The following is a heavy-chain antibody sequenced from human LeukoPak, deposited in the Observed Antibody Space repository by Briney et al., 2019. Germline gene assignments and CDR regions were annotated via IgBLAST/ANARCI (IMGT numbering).Heavy chain of an antibody. D-gene: IGHD1/OR15-1a*01. Sequence: GGSLRLSCAASGFTFSSYGMSWVRQAPGKGLEWVSGISGSGDSTYYADSMKGRFTISRDNSKNTLYLQMNSLRAEDTAKYYCAKADEHTYPEGFDYWGQGTLVTVSS. CDR1: GFTFSSYG. CDR3: AKADEHTYPEGFDY. J-gene: IGHJ4*02. CDR2: ISGSGDST. V-gene: IGHV3-23*01.